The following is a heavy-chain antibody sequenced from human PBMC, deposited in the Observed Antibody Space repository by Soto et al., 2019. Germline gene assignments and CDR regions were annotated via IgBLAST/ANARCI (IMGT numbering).Heavy chain of an antibody. V-gene: IGHV3-33*01. Sequence: GGSLRLSCAASGFTFSSYGMHWVRQAPGKGLEWVAVIWYDGSNKYYADSVKGRFTISRDNSKNTLYLQMNSLRAEDTAVYYCERGRGSGYDPFDYWGQGTLVTVSS. CDR3: ERGRGSGYDPFDY. D-gene: IGHD5-12*01. CDR1: GFTFSSYG. J-gene: IGHJ4*02. CDR2: IWYDGSNK.